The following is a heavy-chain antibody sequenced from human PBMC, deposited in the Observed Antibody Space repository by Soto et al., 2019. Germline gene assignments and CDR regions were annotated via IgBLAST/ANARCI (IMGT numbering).Heavy chain of an antibody. CDR2: ISSNGGST. CDR3: ARSRDDSSGYDIDY. V-gene: IGHV3-64*01. CDR1: GFTFRSYA. D-gene: IGHD3-22*01. Sequence: AGGSLRLSCAASGFTFRSYAMHWVRQAPGKGLEYVSAISSNGGSTYYANSVKGRFTISRDNSKNTLYLQMGSLRAEDMAVYYCARSRDDSSGYDIDYWGQGTLVTVSS. J-gene: IGHJ4*02.